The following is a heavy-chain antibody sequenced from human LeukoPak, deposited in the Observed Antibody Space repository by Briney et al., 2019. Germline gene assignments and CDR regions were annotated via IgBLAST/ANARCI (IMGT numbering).Heavy chain of an antibody. D-gene: IGHD1-26*01. V-gene: IGHV3-30*03. J-gene: IGHJ3*02. CDR2: ISYDGSNK. Sequence: GRSLRLSCAASGFTFSTYGMHWVRQAPGKGLEWVAVISYDGSNKYYADSVKGRFTISRDNSKNTLYLQMNSLRVEDTAVYYCSSPNVGATTPDAFDIWGQGTIVTVSS. CDR3: SSPNVGATTPDAFDI. CDR1: GFTFSTYG.